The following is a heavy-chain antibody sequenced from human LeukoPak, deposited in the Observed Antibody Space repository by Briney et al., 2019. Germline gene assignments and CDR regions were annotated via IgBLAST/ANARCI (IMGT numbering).Heavy chain of an antibody. CDR1: GFTFSDYS. D-gene: IGHD2-8*01. CDR2: ISYNGNNE. V-gene: IGHV3-30-3*01. J-gene: IGHJ4*02. Sequence: PGGSLRLSCAASGFTFSDYSLHWVRQAPGKGPEWVALISYNGNNEYYADSVKGRFTISRDSSKNTLYLQMNSLRVEDTAMYYCARRMDYIDYWGQGTLVTVSS. CDR3: ARRMDYIDY.